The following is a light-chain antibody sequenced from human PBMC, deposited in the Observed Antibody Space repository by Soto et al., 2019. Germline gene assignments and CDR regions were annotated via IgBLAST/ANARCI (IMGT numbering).Light chain of an antibody. CDR2: DVS. CDR3: NSYTTSSTYV. Sequence: QSALTQPASVSGSPGQSITISCTGTSSDVGSYNRVSWYQQPPGTAPKLIIYDVSNRPSGVSIRFSGSKSGNTASLTISGLQAEDEADYFCNSYTTSSTYVFGNRTKVTVL. V-gene: IGLV2-14*01. J-gene: IGLJ1*01. CDR1: SSDVGSYNR.